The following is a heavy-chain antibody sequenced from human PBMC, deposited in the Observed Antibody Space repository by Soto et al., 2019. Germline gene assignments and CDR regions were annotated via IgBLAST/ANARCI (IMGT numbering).Heavy chain of an antibody. V-gene: IGHV4-59*01. CDR1: GGSISSYY. J-gene: IGHJ4*02. CDR2: IYHSGST. CDR3: ARGMVDILTGYVIDY. Sequence: SETLSLTCTVSGGSISSYYWSWIRQPPGKGLEWIGYIYHSGSTNYNPSLKSRVTISVDTSKNQFSLKLSSVTAADTAVYYCARGMVDILTGYVIDYWGQGTLVTVSS. D-gene: IGHD3-9*01.